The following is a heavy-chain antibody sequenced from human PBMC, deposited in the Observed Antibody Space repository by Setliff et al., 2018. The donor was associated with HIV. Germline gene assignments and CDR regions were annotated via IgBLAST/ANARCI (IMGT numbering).Heavy chain of an antibody. CDR2: IIPIFNTA. CDR1: GGTFSSYS. Sequence: SVKVSCKASGGTFSSYSITWVRQAPGQGLEWMGGIIPIFNTANYAQKFQGRVTITADEATSTAYMELSSLGSEDTAVYYCARGSGGYCSGGSCYFGFGLALWGQGTTVTVSS. CDR3: ARGSGGYCSGGSCYFGFGLAL. J-gene: IGHJ6*02. V-gene: IGHV1-69*13. D-gene: IGHD2-15*01.